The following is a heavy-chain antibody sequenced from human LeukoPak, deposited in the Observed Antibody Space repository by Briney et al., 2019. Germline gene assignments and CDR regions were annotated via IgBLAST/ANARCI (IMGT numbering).Heavy chain of an antibody. Sequence: PGGSLRLSCAAPGFTFSSYWMSWVRQAPGKGLEWVANIKQDGSEKYYVDSVKGRFTISRDNAKNSLYLQMDSLRAEDTAVYYCARAGYYDSSGDAFDIWGQGTMVTVSS. J-gene: IGHJ3*02. CDR2: IKQDGSEK. D-gene: IGHD3-22*01. V-gene: IGHV3-7*01. CDR3: ARAGYYDSSGDAFDI. CDR1: GFTFSSYW.